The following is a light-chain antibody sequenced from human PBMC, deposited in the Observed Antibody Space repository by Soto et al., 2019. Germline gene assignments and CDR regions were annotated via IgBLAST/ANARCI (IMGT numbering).Light chain of an antibody. CDR2: AAS. Sequence: DIQMTQSPSSLSASVGDRVTITCRASQSITNYLNWYQQKPGKAPKLLIYAASSLQSGVPSRFSGSESGTDFTLSISSLQPEDFATYYCQQSYSTPWTLGQGTKVEIK. CDR3: QQSYSTPWT. V-gene: IGKV1-39*01. J-gene: IGKJ1*01. CDR1: QSITNY.